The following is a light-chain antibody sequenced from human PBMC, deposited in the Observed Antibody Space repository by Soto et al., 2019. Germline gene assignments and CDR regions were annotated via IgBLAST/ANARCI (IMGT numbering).Light chain of an antibody. CDR2: GTS. CDR3: QQYGSSSLT. J-gene: IGKJ1*01. CDR1: QSVSSSY. Sequence: IVLTQSPGTLSLSPGERATLSCRASQSVSSSYLAWYQQKPGQAPRLLIYGTSSRATAIPDKFSGSGSGTDFTLTISRLEPEDFAVYYCQQYGSSSLTFGQGAKVDIK. V-gene: IGKV3-20*01.